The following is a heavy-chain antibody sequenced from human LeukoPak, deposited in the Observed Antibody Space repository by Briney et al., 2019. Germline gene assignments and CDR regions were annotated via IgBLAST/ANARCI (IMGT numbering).Heavy chain of an antibody. CDR1: GFSFSTYA. J-gene: IGHJ4*02. CDR2: ISFDGRNE. V-gene: IGHV3-30-3*01. Sequence: GRSLRLSCAASGFSFSTYAMHWVRQAPGKGLEWVAVISFDGRNEYYADSVKGRFTISRDNSKNTLYLQMNSLRAEDTAFYYCARDLRKLRYFDYWGQGTLVTVSS. CDR3: ARDLRKLRYFDY. D-gene: IGHD1-26*01.